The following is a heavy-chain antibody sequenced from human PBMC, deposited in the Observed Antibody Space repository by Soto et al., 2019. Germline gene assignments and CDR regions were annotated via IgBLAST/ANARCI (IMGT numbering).Heavy chain of an antibody. D-gene: IGHD3-10*01. Sequence: QVQLVQSGAEVKKPGSSVKVSCKTSGVSFNNNGIGWVRQAPGHGLEWMGGVSPSFRTSNYARKFQGRISVPAEASTGTVNMELSSLTSEDTAQYYCARVLYYGSGSYSPYGMDVWGPGTTVTVSS. CDR2: VSPSFRTS. J-gene: IGHJ6*01. CDR1: GVSFNNNG. V-gene: IGHV1-69*01. CDR3: ARVLYYGSGSYSPYGMDV.